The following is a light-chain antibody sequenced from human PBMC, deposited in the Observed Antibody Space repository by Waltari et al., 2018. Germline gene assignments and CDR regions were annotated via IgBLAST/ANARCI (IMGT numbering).Light chain of an antibody. CDR3: KSYATTPTIHYF. CDR2: DDN. V-gene: IGLV1-40*01. J-gene: IGLJ1*01. CDR1: SSNIGAGYD. Sequence: QSVLTQPPSVSGAPGQTITISCNGSSSNIGAGYDVHWYQQSPGTAPKLDIFDDNHRPSGAPDRVSGSRSGSSAFLAITGLQADDEADYYCKSYATTPTIHYFFGSGTRVAVL.